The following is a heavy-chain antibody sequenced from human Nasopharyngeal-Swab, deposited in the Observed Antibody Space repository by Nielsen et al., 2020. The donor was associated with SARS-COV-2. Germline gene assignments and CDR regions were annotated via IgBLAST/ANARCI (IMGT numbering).Heavy chain of an antibody. Sequence: ASVKVSRKASGYTFTSYGISWVRQAPGQGLEWMGWISAYNGNTNYAQKLQGRVTMTTDTSTSTAYMELRSLRSDDTAVYYCARVNLGMIVVVEDYWGQGTLVTVSS. D-gene: IGHD3-22*01. J-gene: IGHJ4*02. V-gene: IGHV1-18*01. CDR1: GYTFTSYG. CDR2: ISAYNGNT. CDR3: ARVNLGMIVVVEDY.